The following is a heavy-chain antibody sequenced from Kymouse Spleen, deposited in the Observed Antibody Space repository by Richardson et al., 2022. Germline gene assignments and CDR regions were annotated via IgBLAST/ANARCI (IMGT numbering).Heavy chain of an antibody. J-gene: IGHJ3*02. D-gene: IGHD1-20*01,IGHD1-7*01. CDR2: IYSGGST. CDR3: ARYCITGTPDAFDI. CDR1: GFTVSSNY. V-gene: IGHV3-53*01. Sequence: EVQLVESGGGLIQPGGSLRLSCAASGFTVSSNYMSWVRQAPGKGLEWVSVIYSGGSTYYADSVKGRFTISRDNSKNTLYLQMNSLRAEDTAVYYCARYCITGTPDAFDIWGQGTMVTVSS.